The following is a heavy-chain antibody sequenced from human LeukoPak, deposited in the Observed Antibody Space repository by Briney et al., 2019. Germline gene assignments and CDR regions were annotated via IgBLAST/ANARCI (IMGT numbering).Heavy chain of an antibody. CDR1: GFTFSSYA. D-gene: IGHD1-14*01. CDR3: ATETNGRHYDY. CDR2: IGPTGSDG. V-gene: IGHV3-21*06. J-gene: IGHJ4*02. Sequence: PGGSLRLSCAASGFTFSSYAMSWVRQAPGKGLEWVASIGPTGSDGYHADSIKGRFTISRDNANNFLYLQMNSLRAEDTAVYYCATETNGRHYDYWGQGTLLTVSS.